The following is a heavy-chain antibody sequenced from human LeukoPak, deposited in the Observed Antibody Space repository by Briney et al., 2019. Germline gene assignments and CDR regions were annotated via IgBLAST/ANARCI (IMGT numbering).Heavy chain of an antibody. D-gene: IGHD5-12*01. J-gene: IGHJ4*02. CDR3: ARHSGEQWLSHFDY. V-gene: IGHV1-2*02. CDR2: IHPNTGTT. Sequence: GASVKVSCKASKYTFTASYIPWVRQAPGQGLEWMRWIHPNTGTTNFAQKFQGRVALTRDASITTAYMDLSSLRSDDTAMYYCARHSGEQWLSHFDYWGQGTLVTVSS. CDR1: KYTFTASY.